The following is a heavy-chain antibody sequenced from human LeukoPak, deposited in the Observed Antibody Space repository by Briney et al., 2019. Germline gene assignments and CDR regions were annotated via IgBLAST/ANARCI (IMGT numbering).Heavy chain of an antibody. CDR3: AKDLSPLYYYYGMDV. V-gene: IGHV3-23*01. CDR1: GFTFSSYS. J-gene: IGHJ6*02. CDR2: ISGSGGST. Sequence: GRSLRLSCAASGFTFSSYSMNWVRQAPGKGLEWVPGISGSGGSTYYADSVKGRFTISRDNSKNTLYLQMNSLSAEDTAVYYCAKDLSPLYYYYGMDVWGQGTTVTVSS.